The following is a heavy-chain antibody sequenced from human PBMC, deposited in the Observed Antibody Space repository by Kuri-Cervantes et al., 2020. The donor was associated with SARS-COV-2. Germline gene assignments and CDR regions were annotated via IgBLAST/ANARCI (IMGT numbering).Heavy chain of an antibody. CDR1: GDSISPYY. CDR2: IYYSGTT. J-gene: IGHJ4*02. CDR3: ARHLFGVGSTFDY. D-gene: IGHD1-26*01. Sequence: SETLSLTCTVSGDSISPYYWSWIRQSPGRGLEWIGYIYYSGTTYYNPSLKSRVTISIDTSKSQFPLKLTSVTAADTAVYYCARHLFGVGSTFDYWGQGNLVTVSS. V-gene: IGHV4-59*08.